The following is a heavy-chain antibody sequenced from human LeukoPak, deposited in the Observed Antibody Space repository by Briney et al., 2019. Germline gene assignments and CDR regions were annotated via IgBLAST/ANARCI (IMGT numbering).Heavy chain of an antibody. Sequence: GGSLRPSCAASGFNFSSSEMHWVRQAPGKGLEWLSYISHTGNTKYYADSVQGRFTVSRDNGKSLLFLQMSSLGAGDTAIYYCVRTFVSGYDVLTGYFRAFDYWGQGALVTVSS. CDR2: ISHTGNTK. J-gene: IGHJ4*02. CDR3: VRTFVSGYDVLTGYFRAFDY. V-gene: IGHV3-48*03. CDR1: GFNFSSSE. D-gene: IGHD3-9*01.